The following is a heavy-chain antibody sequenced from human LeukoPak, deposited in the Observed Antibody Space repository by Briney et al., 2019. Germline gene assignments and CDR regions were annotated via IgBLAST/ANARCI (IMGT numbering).Heavy chain of an antibody. D-gene: IGHD2-15*01. J-gene: IGHJ6*02. CDR3: ARWRYCSDGSCHTGHYYYYGMDV. Sequence: ASVKVSCKASGYTFTSYDINWVRQATGQGLEWMGWMNPNSGNTGYAQKFQGRVTMTRNTSISTAYMELSSLRSEDTAVYYCARWRYCSDGSCHTGHYYYYGMDVWGQGTTVTVSS. V-gene: IGHV1-8*01. CDR2: MNPNSGNT. CDR1: GYTFTSYD.